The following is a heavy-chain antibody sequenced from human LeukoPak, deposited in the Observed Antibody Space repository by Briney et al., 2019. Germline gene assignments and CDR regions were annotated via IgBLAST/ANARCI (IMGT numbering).Heavy chain of an antibody. CDR1: GFFFSSYC. D-gene: IGHD5-18*01. CDR2: ISGDGTNK. CDR3: ARGPFSIQYSYGLKDYYYGMDV. V-gene: IGHV3-30-3*01. Sequence: GRSLRLSCEASGFFFSSYCMHWVRQAPGKGLEWLAVISGDGTNKYYAESVKGRFTISRDNSKNTLYLQMNSLRAEDTAVYYCARGPFSIQYSYGLKDYYYGMDVWGQGTTVTVSS. J-gene: IGHJ6*02.